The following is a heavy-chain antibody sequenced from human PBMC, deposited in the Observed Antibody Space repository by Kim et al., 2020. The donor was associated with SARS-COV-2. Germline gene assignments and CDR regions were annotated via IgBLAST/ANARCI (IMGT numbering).Heavy chain of an antibody. CDR1: GFTFSSYW. CDR3: AREVAARWLQLPYYFDY. D-gene: IGHD5-12*01. V-gene: IGHV3-7*03. Sequence: GGSLRLSCAASGFTFSSYWMSWVRQAPGKGLEWVANIKQDGSEKYYVDSVKGRFTISRDNAKNSLYLQMNSLRAEDTAVYYCAREVAARWLQLPYYFDYWGQGTLVTVSS. J-gene: IGHJ4*02. CDR2: IKQDGSEK.